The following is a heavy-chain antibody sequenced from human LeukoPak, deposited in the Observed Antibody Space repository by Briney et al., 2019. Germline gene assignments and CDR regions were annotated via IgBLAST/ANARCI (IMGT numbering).Heavy chain of an antibody. J-gene: IGHJ4*02. V-gene: IGHV4-59*11. CDR1: GGSISSHY. D-gene: IGHD3/OR15-3a*01. CDR2: IYYIGST. CDR3: ARGDWLDHYSDY. Sequence: SETLSLTCTVSGGSISSHYWSWIRQPPGKGLEWIGYIYYIGSTNYNPSLKSRVTISVDTSKNQFSLKLSSVTAADTAVYYCARGDWLDHYSDYWGQGTLVTVSS.